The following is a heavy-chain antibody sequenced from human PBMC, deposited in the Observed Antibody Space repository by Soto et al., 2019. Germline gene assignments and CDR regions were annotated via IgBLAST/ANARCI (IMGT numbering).Heavy chain of an antibody. J-gene: IGHJ6*02. CDR2: IVVGSGNT. CDR1: GFTFTSSA. D-gene: IGHD2-2*01. V-gene: IGHV1-58*01. CDR3: AAGLLGYCSSTSCSPALVYYYYGMDV. Sequence: ASVKVSCKASGFTFTSSAVQWVRQARGQRLEWIGWIVVGSGNTNYAQKFQERVTITRDMSTSTAYMELSSLRSEDTAVYYCAAGLLGYCSSTSCSPALVYYYYGMDVWGQGTTVTVSS.